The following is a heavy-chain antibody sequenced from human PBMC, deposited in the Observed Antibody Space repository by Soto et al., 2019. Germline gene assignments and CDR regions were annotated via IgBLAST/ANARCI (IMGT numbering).Heavy chain of an antibody. CDR1: GYKFTDYY. Sequence: QVVLVQSGAEVKKPGDSVKVSCKSSGYKFTDYYIHWVRQAPGQGPEWMGWVNPKRGDAVYAQKFQGLVTMTRDTATTTAYLEVNRLKPDDTAVYFCARDPGLPGRYLYLDLWGRGTLVTVSS. V-gene: IGHV1-2*04. J-gene: IGHJ2*01. CDR3: ARDPGLPGRYLYLDL. CDR2: VNPKRGDA. D-gene: IGHD3-9*01.